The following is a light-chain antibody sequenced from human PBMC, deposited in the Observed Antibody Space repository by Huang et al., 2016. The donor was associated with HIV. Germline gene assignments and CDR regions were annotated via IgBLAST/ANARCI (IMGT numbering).Light chain of an antibody. CDR2: KVS. CDR1: QSLLYGDGNTY. Sequence: DVEMTQSPRSLRVTLGQPASLSCRSSQSLLYGDGNTYLNWFHQRPGQSPRRLIYKVSNRDSGVPDRFSGSGSGTDFTLKISRVEAEDVGVYYCRQGTHWPQTFGPGTKVEIK. J-gene: IGKJ1*01. CDR3: RQGTHWPQT. V-gene: IGKV2-30*01.